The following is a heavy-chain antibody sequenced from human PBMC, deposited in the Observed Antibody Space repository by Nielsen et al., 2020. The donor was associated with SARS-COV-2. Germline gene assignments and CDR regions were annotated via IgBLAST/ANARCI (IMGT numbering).Heavy chain of an antibody. Sequence: SETLSLTCTVSGDSIQSPGSSWNWIRQRPGRRGLEWIAYTDSRGSSHYSPSLRSRLFISVDTSKNEVSLTVTSVTSADTAIYFCARGSGWFDPWGQGTLVTVSS. CDR1: GDSIQSPGSS. CDR2: TDSRGSS. CDR3: ARGSGWFDP. J-gene: IGHJ5*02. V-gene: IGHV4-31*03.